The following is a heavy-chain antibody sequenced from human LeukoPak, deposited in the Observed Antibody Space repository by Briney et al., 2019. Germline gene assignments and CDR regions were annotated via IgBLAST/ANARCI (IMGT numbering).Heavy chain of an antibody. CDR2: ISNDGRDK. CDR3: AKDNVAAAGRYFDY. J-gene: IGHJ4*02. CDR1: GFTFSSYA. Sequence: GGSLRLSCAASGFTFSSYAMHWVRQAPGKGLEWVAVISNDGRDKHYADSVKGRFTISRDNSKNTLYLQMHSLRAEDTAVYYCAKDNVAAAGRYFDYWGQGTLVTVSS. D-gene: IGHD6-13*01. V-gene: IGHV3-30*04.